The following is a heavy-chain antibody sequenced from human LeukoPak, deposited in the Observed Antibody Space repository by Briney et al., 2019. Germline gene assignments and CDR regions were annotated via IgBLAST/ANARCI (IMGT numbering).Heavy chain of an antibody. J-gene: IGHJ4*02. V-gene: IGHV4-38-2*01. CDR2: IYYRGST. Sequence: GSLRLSCAASGFTFDDYGMSWIRQPPGKGLEWIGSIYYRGSTYYNPSLKSRVTISVDTSKNQFSLKLSSVAAADTAVYYCARISLTGYAPISGYFDYWGQGTLVTVSS. CDR3: ARISLTGYAPISGYFDY. D-gene: IGHD3-9*01. CDR1: GFTFDDYG.